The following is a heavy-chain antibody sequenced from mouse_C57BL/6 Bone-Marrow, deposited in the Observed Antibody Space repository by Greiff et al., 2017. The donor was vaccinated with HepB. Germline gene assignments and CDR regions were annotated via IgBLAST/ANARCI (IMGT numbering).Heavy chain of an antibody. Sequence: QVQLQQPGAELVRPGTSVKLSCKASGYNFTSYWMHWVKQRPGQGLEWIGVIDPSDSYTNYNQKFKGKATLTVDTSSSTAYMQLSSLTSADSAVSYCARGVYYSNYRYYFDYWGQGTTLTVSS. V-gene: IGHV1-59*01. D-gene: IGHD2-5*01. J-gene: IGHJ2*01. CDR3: ARGVYYSNYRYYFDY. CDR2: IDPSDSYT. CDR1: GYNFTSYW.